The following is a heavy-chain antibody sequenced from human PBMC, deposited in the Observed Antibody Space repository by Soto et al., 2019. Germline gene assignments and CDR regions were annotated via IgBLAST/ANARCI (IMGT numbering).Heavy chain of an antibody. CDR3: ARVTVAGLILYYYGMDV. CDR2: INAGNGNT. V-gene: IGHV1-3*01. D-gene: IGHD6-19*01. J-gene: IGHJ6*02. CDR1: GYTFTTYA. Sequence: ASVKVSCKASGYTFTTYAIHWVRQAPGQGLEWMGWINAGNGNTQYSQKFQGRVTFTRDTSASTAYMELSSLRSEDTAVYYCARVTVAGLILYYYGMDVWGQGATVTVSS.